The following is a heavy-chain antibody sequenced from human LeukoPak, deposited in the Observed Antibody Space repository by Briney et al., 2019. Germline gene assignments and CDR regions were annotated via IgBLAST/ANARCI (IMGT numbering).Heavy chain of an antibody. D-gene: IGHD3-16*01. J-gene: IGHJ5*02. CDR2: ISYDGSKK. Sequence: GGSLRLSCTASGFTFGDYAMSWFRQAPGKGLEWVAVISYDGSKKYYADSVKGRFTISRDNSKNTLYLQMNSLRAEDTAVYYCAKSRSRNMITFGGVENWFDPWGQGTLVTVSS. CDR3: AKSRSRNMITFGGVENWFDP. V-gene: IGHV3-30*18. CDR1: GFTFGDYA.